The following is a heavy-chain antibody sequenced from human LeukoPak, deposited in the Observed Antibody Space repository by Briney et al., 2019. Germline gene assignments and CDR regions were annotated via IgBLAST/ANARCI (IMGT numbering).Heavy chain of an antibody. CDR2: IIPIFGTA. V-gene: IGHV1-69*05. CDR3: ARETQQHYYYYYMDV. Sequence: SVKVSCKXSGGTFSSYAISWVRQAPRQGLEWMGRIIPIFGTANYAQKFQGRVTITTDESTSTAYMELSSLRSEDTAVYYCARETQQHYYYYYMDVWGKGTTVTVSS. J-gene: IGHJ6*03. CDR1: GGTFSSYA. D-gene: IGHD6-13*01.